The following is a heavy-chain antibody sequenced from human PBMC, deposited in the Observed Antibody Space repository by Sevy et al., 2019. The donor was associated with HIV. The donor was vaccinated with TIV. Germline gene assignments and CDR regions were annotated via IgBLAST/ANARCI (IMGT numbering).Heavy chain of an antibody. V-gene: IGHV4-59*08. CDR1: GGSISNYF. CDR2: IYYSGST. D-gene: IGHD3-3*01. Sequence: SETLSLTCTVSGGSISNYFWNWIRQPPGKGLEWIGYIYYSGSTNYNPSLKSRVTISIDTSKNQFSLKLSSVTAADTAVYYCAGRQWVLGVGTIGVDYYYMDVWGKGTTVTVSS. CDR3: AGRQWVLGVGTIGVDYYYMDV. J-gene: IGHJ6*03.